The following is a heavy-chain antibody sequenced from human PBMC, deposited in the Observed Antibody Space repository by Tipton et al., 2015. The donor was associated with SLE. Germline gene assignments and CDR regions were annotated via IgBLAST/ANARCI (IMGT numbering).Heavy chain of an antibody. J-gene: IGHJ6*03. CDR1: GGSFSGYY. Sequence: TLSLTCAVYGGSFSGYYWSWIRQPPGKGLEWIGEINHSGSTNYNPSLKSRVTISVDTSKNQFSLKLSSVTAADTAVYYCARGGGIRFLEWDYYYMDVWGKGTTVTVS. CDR3: ARGGGIRFLEWDYYYMDV. V-gene: IGHV4-34*01. D-gene: IGHD3-3*01. CDR2: INHSGST.